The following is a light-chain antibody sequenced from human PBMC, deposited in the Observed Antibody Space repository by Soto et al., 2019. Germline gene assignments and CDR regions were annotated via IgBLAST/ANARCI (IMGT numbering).Light chain of an antibody. V-gene: IGKV1-5*03. J-gene: IGKJ2*01. Sequence: DIQMTQSPSTLPASVGGRVTISCRASQSIVNLLAWYQQKPGKAPNLLIYKASSLESGVPSRFSGSGSGTEFTLTISSLQPDDFATYYCQQYHTYPYTFGQGTKLEIK. CDR3: QQYHTYPYT. CDR2: KAS. CDR1: QSIVNL.